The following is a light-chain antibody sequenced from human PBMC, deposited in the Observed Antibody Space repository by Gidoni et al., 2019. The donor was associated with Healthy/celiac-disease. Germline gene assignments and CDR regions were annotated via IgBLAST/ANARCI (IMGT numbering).Light chain of an antibody. CDR1: SSDVGGYNY. Sequence: GSPGQPITISCPGTSSDVGGYNYVSWYQQHPGKAPKLMIYDVSNRPSGVSNRFSGSKSGNTASLTISGLQAEDEADYYCSSYTSSSSYVFGTGTKVTVL. J-gene: IGLJ1*01. CDR2: DVS. CDR3: SSYTSSSSYV. V-gene: IGLV2-14*03.